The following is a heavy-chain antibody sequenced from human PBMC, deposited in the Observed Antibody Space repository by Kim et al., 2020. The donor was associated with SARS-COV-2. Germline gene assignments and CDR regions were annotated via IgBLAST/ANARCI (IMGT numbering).Heavy chain of an antibody. CDR2: ISSSSSYI. J-gene: IGHJ6*02. CDR3: AGGSGWRPYGSGMDV. Sequence: GGSLRLSCAASGFTFSSYSMNWVRQAPGKGLEWVSSISSSSSYIYYADSVKGRFTISRDNAKNSLYLQMNSLRAEDTAVYYCAGGSGWRPYGSGMDVWGQGTTVTVSS. D-gene: IGHD6-19*01. CDR1: GFTFSSYS. V-gene: IGHV3-21*01.